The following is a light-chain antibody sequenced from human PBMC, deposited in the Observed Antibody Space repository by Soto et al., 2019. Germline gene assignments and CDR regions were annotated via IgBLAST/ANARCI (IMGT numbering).Light chain of an antibody. CDR3: QQYGSSPWT. Sequence: EIVMTQSPATLSLSPGERATLSCRASQSVSSSYLAWYQQKPGXAHRIXXXGAXSXEXGIPDRFXGSGSGTELNLTISRLEPEDFAVYYCQQYGSSPWTFGQGTKVDSK. CDR1: QSVSSSY. V-gene: IGKV3-20*01. J-gene: IGKJ1*01. CDR2: GAX.